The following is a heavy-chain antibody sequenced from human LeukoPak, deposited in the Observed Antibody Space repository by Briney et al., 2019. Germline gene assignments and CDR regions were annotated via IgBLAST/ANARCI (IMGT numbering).Heavy chain of an antibody. V-gene: IGHV3-7*01. CDR2: IKQDGSEK. Sequence: GGSLRLSCAASGFTFSSYWMSWVRQAPGKGLEWVANIKQDGSEKYYVDSVKGRFTISRDNAKNSLYLQMNSLITEDTAVYYCARDPYSGTYGDTYYYYMDVWGKGTTVTISS. CDR3: ARDPYSGTYGDTYYYYMDV. D-gene: IGHD1-26*01. J-gene: IGHJ6*03. CDR1: GFTFSSYW.